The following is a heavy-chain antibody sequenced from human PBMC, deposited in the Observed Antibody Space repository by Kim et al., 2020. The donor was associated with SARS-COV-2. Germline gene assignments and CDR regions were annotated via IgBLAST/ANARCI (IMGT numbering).Heavy chain of an antibody. D-gene: IGHD3-3*01. J-gene: IGHJ5*02. CDR3: AGSSPHFVFWSSYYTVGGFDP. V-gene: IGHV4-59*08. CDR2: IYYSGST. Sequence: SETLSLTCTVSGGSISSYYWSWIRQPPGKGLEWIGYIYYSGSTNYNPSLKSRVTISVDTSKNQFSLKLSSVPAADTAVYYCAGSSPHFVFWSSYYTVGGFDPWGQGTLVTVSS. CDR1: GGSISSYY.